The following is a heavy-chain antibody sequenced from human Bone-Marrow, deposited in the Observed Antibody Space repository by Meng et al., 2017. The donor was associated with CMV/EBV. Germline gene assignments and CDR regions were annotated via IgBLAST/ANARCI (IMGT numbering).Heavy chain of an antibody. J-gene: IGHJ3*02. CDR2: IRYDGSNK. CDR1: GFTFSSYG. CDR3: ARRWEYRGFLAFDI. V-gene: IGHV3-30*02. Sequence: GESLKISCAASGFTFSSYGMHWVRQAPGRGLEWVAFIRYDGSNKYYADSVKGRFTISRDNSKNTLYLQMNSLRAEDTAVYYCARRWEYRGFLAFDIWGQGTMVTVSS. D-gene: IGHD1-26*01.